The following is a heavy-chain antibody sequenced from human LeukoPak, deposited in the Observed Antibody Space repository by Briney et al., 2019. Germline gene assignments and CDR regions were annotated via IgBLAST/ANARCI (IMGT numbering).Heavy chain of an antibody. V-gene: IGHV4-34*01. CDR3: ARGSRTTQFDY. CDR1: GGSFSGYY. CDR2: INHSGST. Sequence: SETLSLTCAVYGGSFSGYYWSWIRRPPGKGLEWIGEINHSGSTNYNPSLKSRVTISVDTSKNQFSLKLSSVTAADTAVYYCARGSRTTQFDYWGQGTLVTVSS. D-gene: IGHD2-15*01. J-gene: IGHJ4*02.